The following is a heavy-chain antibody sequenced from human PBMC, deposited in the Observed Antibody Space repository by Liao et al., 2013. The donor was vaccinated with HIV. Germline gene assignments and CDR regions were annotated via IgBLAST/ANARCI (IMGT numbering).Heavy chain of an antibody. CDR3: ARDSPDYRGSIDY. V-gene: IGHV4-4*07. D-gene: IGHD1-26*01. CDR2: FFPGGSS. CDR1: GASVNGYY. J-gene: IGHJ4*02. Sequence: QLQESDPGLLKPSETLSLTCSVSGASVNGYYWNWIRQPAGKGLEWIGRFFPGGSSDYNPSLNSRLTVSVDTSKNQFSLRLSSVRAADTAVYYCARDSPDYRGSIDYWGQGTLVTVSS.